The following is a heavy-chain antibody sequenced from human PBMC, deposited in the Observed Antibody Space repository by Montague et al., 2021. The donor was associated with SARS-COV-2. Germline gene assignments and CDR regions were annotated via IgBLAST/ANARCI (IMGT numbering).Heavy chain of an antibody. J-gene: IGHJ6*02. CDR3: ARARGGTSFGVIGAYYGMDI. CDR1: GGSISNYY. D-gene: IGHD3-3*01. Sequence: SETLSLTCTVSGGSISNYYWSWIRQPPGKGLEWIAYMYYSGSTKYNPSLKSRATISGDTSRNQFSLTLSSMTAADTAVYYCARARGGTSFGVIGAYYGMDIWGQGTTVTVS. V-gene: IGHV4-59*01. CDR2: MYYSGST.